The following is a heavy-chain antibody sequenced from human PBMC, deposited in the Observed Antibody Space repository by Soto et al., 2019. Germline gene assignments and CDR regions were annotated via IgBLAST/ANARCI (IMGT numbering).Heavy chain of an antibody. V-gene: IGHV4-39*02. Sequence: QLQLQESGPGLVKPSETLSLTCTVSGGSISSSSYYWGWIRQPPGKGLEWIGSIYYSGSTYYNPSLKSRVTISVDTSKNQFSLKLSSVTAADTAVYYCARERDYGDYGPYYMDVWGKGTTVTVSS. CDR1: GGSISSSSYY. CDR3: ARERDYGDYGPYYMDV. D-gene: IGHD4-17*01. CDR2: IYYSGST. J-gene: IGHJ6*03.